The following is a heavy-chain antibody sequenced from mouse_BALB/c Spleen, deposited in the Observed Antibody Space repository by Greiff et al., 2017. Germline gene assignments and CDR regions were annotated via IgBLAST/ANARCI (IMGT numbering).Heavy chain of an antibody. V-gene: IGHV3-6*02. J-gene: IGHJ2*01. Sequence: EVQLQESGPGLVKPSQSLSLTCSVTGYSITSGYYWNWIRQFPGNKLEWMGYISYDGSNNYNPSLKNRISITRDTSKNQFFLKLNSVTTEDTATYYCARNPYGNYRDYWGQGTTLTVSS. D-gene: IGHD2-1*01. CDR2: ISYDGSN. CDR3: ARNPYGNYRDY. CDR1: GYSITSGYY.